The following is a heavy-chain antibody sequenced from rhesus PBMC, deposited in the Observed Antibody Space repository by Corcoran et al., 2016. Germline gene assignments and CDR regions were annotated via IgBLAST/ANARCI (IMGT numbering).Heavy chain of an antibody. CDR2: ISNGGGST. V-gene: IGHV3S5*01. J-gene: IGHJ4*01. CDR1: GFTFSSYG. CDR3: AKSSYYYYFDY. D-gene: IGHD3-22*01. Sequence: EVQLVESGGGLVQPGGSLRVSCAASGFTFSSYGMSWVGQDPGKGLEGVSYISNGGGSTYYADSVKGQFTISRDNSKNTLSLKMNSLRAEDTAVYYCAKSSYYYYFDYWGQGVLVTVSS.